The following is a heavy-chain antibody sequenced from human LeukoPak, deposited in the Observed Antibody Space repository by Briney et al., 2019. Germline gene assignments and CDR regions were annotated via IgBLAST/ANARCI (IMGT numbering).Heavy chain of an antibody. CDR2: ISGSGGST. CDR3: AKNLKTPKVLRFLEWPADEYYFDY. V-gene: IGHV3-23*01. CDR1: GFTFSSYA. J-gene: IGHJ4*02. Sequence: GSLRLSCAASGFTFSSYAMSWVRQAPGKGLEWVSAISGSGGSTYYADSVKGRFTISRDNSKNTLYLQMNSLRAEDTAVYYCAKNLKTPKVLRFLEWPADEYYFDYWGQGTLVTVSS. D-gene: IGHD3-3*01.